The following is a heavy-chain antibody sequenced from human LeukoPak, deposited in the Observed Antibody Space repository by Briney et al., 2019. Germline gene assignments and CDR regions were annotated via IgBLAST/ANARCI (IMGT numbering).Heavy chain of an antibody. D-gene: IGHD3-10*01. CDR3: ARTYGSGSYLVGHYWFDP. Sequence: ASVKVSCKASGYTFTSYYMHWVRQAPGQGLEWMGIINPSGGSTSYAQKFQGRVTMTRDTSTSTVYMELSSLRSEDTAVYYCARTYGSGSYLVGHYWFDPWGQGTLVTVSS. J-gene: IGHJ5*02. V-gene: IGHV1-46*01. CDR2: INPSGGST. CDR1: GYTFTSYY.